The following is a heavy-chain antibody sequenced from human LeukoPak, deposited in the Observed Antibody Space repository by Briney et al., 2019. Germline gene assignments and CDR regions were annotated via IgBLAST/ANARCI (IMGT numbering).Heavy chain of an antibody. D-gene: IGHD6-13*01. J-gene: IGHJ3*02. V-gene: IGHV4-59*13. CDR2: IYYSGST. Sequence: SETLSLTCTVSGVSISSYYWSWIRQPPGKGLEWIGYIYYSGSTNYNPSLKSRVTISVDTSKNQFSLKLSSVTAADTAVYYCARELIAAAGQGAFDIWGQGTMVTVSS. CDR3: ARELIAAAGQGAFDI. CDR1: GVSISSYY.